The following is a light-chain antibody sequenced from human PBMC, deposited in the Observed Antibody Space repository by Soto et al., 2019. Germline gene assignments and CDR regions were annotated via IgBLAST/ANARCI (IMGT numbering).Light chain of an antibody. CDR2: AAS. V-gene: IGKV3-20*01. Sequence: EIVLTQSPGTLSLSPGERATLSCRASQSVSSTYLAWYQQKPGQAPRLVIYAASNRATGIPDRFSGSASGADFTLTFSRLEPEDFAVYYCQQYDTSLPMYTFGQGTKLEIK. CDR1: QSVSSTY. J-gene: IGKJ2*01. CDR3: QQYDTSLPMYT.